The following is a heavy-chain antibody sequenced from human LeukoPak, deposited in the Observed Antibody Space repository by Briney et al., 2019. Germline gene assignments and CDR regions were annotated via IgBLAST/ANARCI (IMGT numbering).Heavy chain of an antibody. V-gene: IGHV1-18*01. Sequence: ASVKVSCKASGYTFTSYGISWVRQAPGQGLEWMGWISAYNGNTNYAQELQGRVTMTTDTSTSTAYMELRSLRSDDTAVYYCARDLTALGYCSGGSCRFNWFDPWGQGTLVTVSS. CDR2: ISAYNGNT. CDR3: ARDLTALGYCSGGSCRFNWFDP. J-gene: IGHJ5*02. CDR1: GYTFTSYG. D-gene: IGHD2-15*01.